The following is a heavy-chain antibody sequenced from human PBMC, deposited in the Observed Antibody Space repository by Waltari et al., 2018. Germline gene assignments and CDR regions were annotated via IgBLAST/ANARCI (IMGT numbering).Heavy chain of an antibody. J-gene: IGHJ4*02. D-gene: IGHD7-27*01. CDR3: AREAGQLGIDY. V-gene: IGHV4-30-2*01. CDR1: GGSISGGYS. CDR2: SYHSGST. Sequence: QLQLQESGSGLVKPSQTLSPTCAVSGGSISGGYSWSWIRQPPGKGLEWIGYSYHSGSTSSTPSLKSRVTISVDKSKNQFSLKLNSVTAADTAVYYCAREAGQLGIDYWGQGILVTVSS.